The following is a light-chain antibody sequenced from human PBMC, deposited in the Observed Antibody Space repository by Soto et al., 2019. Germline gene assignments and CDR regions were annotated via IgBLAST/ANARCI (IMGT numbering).Light chain of an antibody. CDR2: SQD. V-gene: IGLV1-47*02. CDR1: DSNIGSNH. Sequence: QSLLTQPPSASGTPGQRFTISCSGSDSNIGSNHVYWYQQVPGTAPKFLIDSQDQRPSGVPDRFSGSKSGTSASLAISGLRSEDEADYYCASWEDSLTGWVFGGGTQLTVL. CDR3: ASWEDSLTGWV. J-gene: IGLJ3*02.